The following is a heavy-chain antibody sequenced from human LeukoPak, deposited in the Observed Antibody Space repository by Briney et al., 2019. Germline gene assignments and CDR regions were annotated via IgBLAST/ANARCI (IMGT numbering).Heavy chain of an antibody. CDR1: GFTFSTYG. D-gene: IGHD4-17*01. CDR2: ISYDGRDK. V-gene: IGHV3-30*03. CDR3: ARDHYGDYDY. Sequence: SGGSLRLSCAASGFTFSTYGMHWVRQAPGKGLEWVASISYDGRDKYYADSVKGRFTISRDNSKNTLNLQMNSLRAEDTAVYYCARDHYGDYDYWGQGTLVTVSS. J-gene: IGHJ4*02.